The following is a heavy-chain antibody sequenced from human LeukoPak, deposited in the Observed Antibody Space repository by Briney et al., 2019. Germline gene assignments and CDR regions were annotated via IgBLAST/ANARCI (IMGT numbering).Heavy chain of an antibody. CDR1: GGSISSSY. CDR2: IYYSGSP. J-gene: IGHJ4*02. V-gene: IGHV4-59*08. CDR3: ASVSYSFDH. D-gene: IGHD3-10*01. Sequence: NSSETLSLTCTVSGGSISSSYWSWIRQPPGKKLEWIGYIYYSGSPDYNPSLKSRVTISVDMSKNQFSLKLSSVTAADTAVYYCASVSYSFDHWGQGTLVTVSS.